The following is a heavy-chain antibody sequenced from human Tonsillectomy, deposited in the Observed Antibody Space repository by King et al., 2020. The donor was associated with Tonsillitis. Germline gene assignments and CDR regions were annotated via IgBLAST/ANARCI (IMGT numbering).Heavy chain of an antibody. CDR3: VGGSGRDIDY. CDR2: ISSDGNSK. Sequence: EQLVQSGGGVVQPGGSLSLSCAASGFTFNTYGLHWVRQAPGTGLEWVAVISSDGNSKYYTDSVQGRFTISRDNSKNTLYLQMNTLGPEDTAVYYCVGGSGRDIDYWGQGTLVTVSS. CDR1: GFTFNTYG. D-gene: IGHD3-10*01. J-gene: IGHJ4*02. V-gene: IGHV3-30*03.